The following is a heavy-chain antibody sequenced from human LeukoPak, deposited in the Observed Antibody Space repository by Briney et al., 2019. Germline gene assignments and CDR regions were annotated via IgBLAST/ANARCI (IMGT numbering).Heavy chain of an antibody. CDR1: GGSISSYY. D-gene: IGHD3-3*01. J-gene: IGHJ2*01. Sequence: SETLSLTCTVSGGSISSYYWSWIRQPPGKGLEWIGYIYYSGSTNYNPSLKSRVTISVDTSKNQFSLKLSSVTAADTAVYYCARSWGVVITSSYWYFDLWGRGTLVTVSS. V-gene: IGHV4-59*01. CDR2: IYYSGST. CDR3: ARSWGVVITSSYWYFDL.